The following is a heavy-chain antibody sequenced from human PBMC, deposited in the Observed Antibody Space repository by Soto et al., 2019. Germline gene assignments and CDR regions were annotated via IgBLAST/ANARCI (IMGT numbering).Heavy chain of an antibody. CDR3: ARSQGSSTSLEIYYYYYYGMDV. CDR1: GGTFSSYA. CDR2: IIPIPGTA. J-gene: IGHJ6*02. V-gene: IGHV1-69*01. Sequence: QVQLVQSGAEVKKPGSSVKVSCKASGGTFSSYAISWVRQAPGQGLEWMGGIIPIPGTANYAQKFQGRVPITADESTSTAYMELSSLRSEDTAVYYCARSQGSSTSLEIYYYYYYGMDVWGQGTTVTVSS. D-gene: IGHD2-2*01.